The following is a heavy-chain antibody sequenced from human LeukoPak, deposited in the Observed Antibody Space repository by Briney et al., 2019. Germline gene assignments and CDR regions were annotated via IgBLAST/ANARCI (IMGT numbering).Heavy chain of an antibody. CDR2: IYYSGST. J-gene: IGHJ5*02. V-gene: IGHV4-59*12. CDR1: GGSISSYY. D-gene: IGHD3-3*01. CDR3: ARDYYDFWSGYYKAVWEGLGFDP. Sequence: SETLSLTCTVSGGSISSYYWSWIRQPPGKGLEWIGYIYYSGSTNYNPSLKSRVTISVDTSKNQFSLKLNSVTAADTAVYYCARDYYDFWSGYYKAVWEGLGFDPWGQGTLVTVSS.